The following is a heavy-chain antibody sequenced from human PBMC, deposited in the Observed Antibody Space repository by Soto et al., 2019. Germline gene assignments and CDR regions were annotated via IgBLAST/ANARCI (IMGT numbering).Heavy chain of an antibody. CDR2: ISYDGSNK. CDR3: ARDSTITMVRGFIDYYYYGMDV. V-gene: IGHV3-30-3*01. CDR1: GFTFSSYA. J-gene: IGHJ6*02. D-gene: IGHD3-10*01. Sequence: ALRLSCAASGFTFSSYAMHWVRQAPGKGLEWVAVISYDGSNKYYADSVKGRFTISRDNSKNTLYLQMNSLRAEDTAVYYCARDSTITMVRGFIDYYYYGMDVWGQGTTVTVSS.